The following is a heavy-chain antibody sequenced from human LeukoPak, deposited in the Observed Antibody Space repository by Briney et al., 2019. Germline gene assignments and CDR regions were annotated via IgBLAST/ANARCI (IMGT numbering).Heavy chain of an antibody. CDR2: IYYSGST. CDR1: GGSISSSSYY. Sequence: PSETVSLTCTVSGGSISSSSYYWGWIRQPPGKGLEWIGSIYYSGSTYYNPSLKSRVTISVDTSKNQFSLKLSSVTAADTAVYYCARQYAGSGWYYYYYYMDVWGKGTTVTISS. D-gene: IGHD6-19*01. J-gene: IGHJ6*03. V-gene: IGHV4-39*01. CDR3: ARQYAGSGWYYYYYYMDV.